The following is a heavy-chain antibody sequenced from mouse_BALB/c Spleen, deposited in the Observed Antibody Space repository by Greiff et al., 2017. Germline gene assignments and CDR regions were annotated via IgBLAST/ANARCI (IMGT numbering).Heavy chain of an antibody. D-gene: IGHD2-4*01. CDR3: AREDYDYGLDY. J-gene: IGHJ2*01. Sequence: VKLMESGAELARPGASVKLSCKASGYTFTSYWMQWVKQRPGQGLEWIGAIYPGDGDTRYTQKFKGKATLTADKSSSTAYMQLSSLASEDSAVYYCAREDYDYGLDYWGQGTTLTVSS. V-gene: IGHV1-87*01. CDR1: GYTFTSYW. CDR2: IYPGDGDT.